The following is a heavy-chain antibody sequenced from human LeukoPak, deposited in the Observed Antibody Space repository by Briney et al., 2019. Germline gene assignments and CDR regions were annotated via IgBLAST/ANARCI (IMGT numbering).Heavy chain of an antibody. J-gene: IGHJ6*02. CDR2: ICPGDTDS. CDR3: ARWDSSSTGGMDV. D-gene: IGHD6-6*01. V-gene: IGHV5-51*01. CDR1: GYSFPSYW. Sequence: GESLKISFQGSGYSFPSYWIGWVRQMTGKGLEWMGIICPGDTDSRYSPSFQGQVTISADKSISTAYLQWSSLKASDTAMYYCARWDSSSTGGMDVWGQGTTVTVSS.